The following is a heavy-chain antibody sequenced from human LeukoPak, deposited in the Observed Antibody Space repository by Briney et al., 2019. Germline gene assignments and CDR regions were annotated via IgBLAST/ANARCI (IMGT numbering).Heavy chain of an antibody. CDR3: AGSYCSGGSCYQHYYYYGMDV. CDR2: INPNSGGT. J-gene: IGHJ6*02. V-gene: IGHV1-2*02. D-gene: IGHD2-15*01. CDR1: GYTFTGYY. Sequence: ASVKVSCKASGYTFTGYYMHWVRQAPGQGLEWMGWINPNSGGTNYAQKFRGRVTMTRDTSISTAYMELSRLRSDDTAVYYCAGSYCSGGSCYQHYYYYGMDVWGQGTTVTVSS.